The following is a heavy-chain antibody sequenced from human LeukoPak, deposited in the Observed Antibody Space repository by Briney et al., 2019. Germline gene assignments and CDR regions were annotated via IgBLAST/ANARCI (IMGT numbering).Heavy chain of an antibody. Sequence: PSETLSLTCTVSGGSISSSSYYWGWIRQPPGKGLEWIGSIYYSGSTYYNPSLKSRVTISVDTSKNQFSLKLSSVTAADTAVYYCARATSRVDYWGQGTLVTVSS. CDR2: IYYSGST. V-gene: IGHV4-39*01. J-gene: IGHJ4*02. D-gene: IGHD6-13*01. CDR3: ARATSRVDY. CDR1: GGSISSSSYY.